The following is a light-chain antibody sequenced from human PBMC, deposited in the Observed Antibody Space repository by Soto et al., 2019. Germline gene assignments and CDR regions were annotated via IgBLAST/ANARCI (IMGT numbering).Light chain of an antibody. CDR3: QQYADSPYT. CDR2: GAS. J-gene: IGKJ2*01. Sequence: EIVLTQSPGTLSLSPGERATLSCRASQSVSSNYLAWYQHKTGQAPRLLIYGASIRASGIPDRFSGSGSGTDFALTITRLEPEDLAVYYGQQYADSPYTFGQGTKLEIK. CDR1: QSVSSNY. V-gene: IGKV3-20*01.